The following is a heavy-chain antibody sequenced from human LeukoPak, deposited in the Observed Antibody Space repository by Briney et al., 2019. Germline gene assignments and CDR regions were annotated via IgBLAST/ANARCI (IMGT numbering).Heavy chain of an antibody. V-gene: IGHV3-30-3*01. CDR2: KSYDGSNK. Sequence: GGSLRLSCAASGFTFSSYAMHWVRQAPGKGLEWVAVKSYDGSNKYYADSVKGRFTISRDNSKNTLYLQMNSLRAEDTAVYYCARAGKGYSGYDPWYFDYWGQGTLVTVSS. CDR3: ARAGKGYSGYDPWYFDY. D-gene: IGHD5-12*01. J-gene: IGHJ4*02. CDR1: GFTFSSYA.